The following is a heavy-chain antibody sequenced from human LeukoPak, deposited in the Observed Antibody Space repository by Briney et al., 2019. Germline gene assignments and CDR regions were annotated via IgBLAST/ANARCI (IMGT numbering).Heavy chain of an antibody. Sequence: GGSLRLSCGGSGFTFSSYAMNWVRQAPGEGLEWVASIGSSATYIYYADSVRGRFTISRDDAKKSVFLHMNSLRAEDTAVYFCATWDDYGDFVAFEYWGQGTLVTVSS. V-gene: IGHV3-21*01. J-gene: IGHJ4*02. CDR2: IGSSATYI. CDR3: ATWDDYGDFVAFEY. CDR1: GFTFSSYA. D-gene: IGHD4-17*01.